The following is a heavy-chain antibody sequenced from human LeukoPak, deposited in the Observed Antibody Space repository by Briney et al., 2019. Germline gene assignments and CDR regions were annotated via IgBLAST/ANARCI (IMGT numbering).Heavy chain of an antibody. CDR2: ISGSGGST. J-gene: IGHJ5*02. CDR1: GFTFSSYA. Sequence: GSLRLSCAASGFTFSSYAMSWVRQAPGKGLEWVSAISGSGGSTYYADSVKGRFTISRDNSKNTLYLQMNSLRAEDTAVYYCAKERAYCGGDCPNWFDPWGRGNLVTVSS. CDR3: AKERAYCGGDCPNWFDP. D-gene: IGHD2-21*01. V-gene: IGHV3-23*01.